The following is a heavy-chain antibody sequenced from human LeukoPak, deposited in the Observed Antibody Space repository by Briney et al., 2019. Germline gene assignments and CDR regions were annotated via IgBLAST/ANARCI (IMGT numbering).Heavy chain of an antibody. CDR1: GGSISSYY. V-gene: IGHV4-59*01. Sequence: SETLSLTCTVSGGSISSYYWSWIRQPPGKGLEWIGYIYYSGSTNYNPSLKSRVTISVDTSKNQFSLKLSSVTAADTAVYYCARGRITIFGAPPNWFDPWGQGTLVTVSS. J-gene: IGHJ5*02. D-gene: IGHD3-3*01. CDR2: IYYSGST. CDR3: ARGRITIFGAPPNWFDP.